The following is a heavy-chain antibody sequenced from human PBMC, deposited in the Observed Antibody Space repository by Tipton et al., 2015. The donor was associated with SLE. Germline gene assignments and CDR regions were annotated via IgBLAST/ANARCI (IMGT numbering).Heavy chain of an antibody. D-gene: IGHD1-26*01. CDR3: ARDGAYSGSSAFDY. Sequence: QVQLVQSGAEVKKPGASVKVSCKASGYTFTSYGISWVRQAPGQGLEWMGGIIPIFGTANYAQKFQGRVTITADESTSTAYMELSSLRSEDTAVYYCARDGAYSGSSAFDYWGQGTLVTVSS. J-gene: IGHJ4*02. CDR2: IIPIFGTA. CDR1: GYTFTSYG. V-gene: IGHV1-69*01.